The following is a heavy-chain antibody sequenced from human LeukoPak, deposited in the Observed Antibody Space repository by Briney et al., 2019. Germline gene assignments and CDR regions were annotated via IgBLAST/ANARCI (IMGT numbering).Heavy chain of an antibody. J-gene: IGHJ4*02. CDR1: GFSFDNYA. CDR2: VIYDGSRE. D-gene: IGHD5-24*01. Sequence: GRSLRLSCAGSGFSFDNYAIHWVRQAPGKGLDWVAGVIYDGSREFYADSVKGRFTISRDNSRNTLYLQMNSLTDEDTALYYCATDGYDFDHWGQGTLVIVSS. CDR3: ATDGYDFDH. V-gene: IGHV3-30*03.